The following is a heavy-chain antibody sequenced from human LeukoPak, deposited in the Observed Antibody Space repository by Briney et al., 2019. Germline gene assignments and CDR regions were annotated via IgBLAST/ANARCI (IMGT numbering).Heavy chain of an antibody. D-gene: IGHD5-12*01. CDR1: GFIFNNYA. V-gene: IGHV3-30*04. Sequence: GGSLRLSCAASGFIFNNYAIHWVRQAPGKGLDWVAVISYDGSSKYYADSLKGRFTISRDNSKNTLYLQMNSLRTDGTAVYYCARDRYSGYAIDYWGQGTLVTVSS. CDR2: ISYDGSSK. J-gene: IGHJ4*02. CDR3: ARDRYSGYAIDY.